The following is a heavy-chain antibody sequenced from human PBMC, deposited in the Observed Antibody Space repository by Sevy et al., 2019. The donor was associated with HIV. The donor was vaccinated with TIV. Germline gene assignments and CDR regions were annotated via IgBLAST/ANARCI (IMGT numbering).Heavy chain of an antibody. Sequence: SETLSLTCTVSGDSFSSYFWAWIRQPAGKGLEWIGRINISGSTNYNPYLKSRVTMSVDTSKSQFSLIVTSLTAADTVIYFCARSNWVTATNGFSKSYYFDYWGQGSLVTVSS. CDR3: ARSNWVTATNGFSKSYYFDY. CDR2: INISGST. V-gene: IGHV4-4*07. D-gene: IGHD7-27*01. CDR1: GDSFSSYF. J-gene: IGHJ4*02.